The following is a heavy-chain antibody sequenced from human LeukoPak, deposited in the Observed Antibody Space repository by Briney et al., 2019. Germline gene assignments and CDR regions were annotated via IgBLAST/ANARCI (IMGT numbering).Heavy chain of an antibody. CDR2: INHSGST. Sequence: RASETLSLTCAVYGVSFSGYYWSWIRQPPGKGLEWIGEINHSGSTNYNPSLKSRVTISVDTSKNQFSLKLSSVTAADTAVYYCARSTRYGSGSYYKFPPVRWFDPWGQGTLVTVSS. V-gene: IGHV4-34*01. D-gene: IGHD3-10*01. CDR1: GVSFSGYY. CDR3: ARSTRYGSGSYYKFPPVRWFDP. J-gene: IGHJ5*02.